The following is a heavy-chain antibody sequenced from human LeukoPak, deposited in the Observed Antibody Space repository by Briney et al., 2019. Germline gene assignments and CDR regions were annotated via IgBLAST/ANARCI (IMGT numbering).Heavy chain of an antibody. V-gene: IGHV3-64*04. Sequence: GGSLRLSCSASGFTFSSYAMHWVRQAPGKGLEYVSAISSNGGSTYYADSVKGRFTISRDNSKNTLYLQMNSLRAEDTAVYYCAKDPTLRYFDWLLYTGGYFDYWGQGTLVTVSS. D-gene: IGHD3-9*01. CDR3: AKDPTLRYFDWLLYTGGYFDY. CDR2: ISSNGGST. CDR1: GFTFSSYA. J-gene: IGHJ4*02.